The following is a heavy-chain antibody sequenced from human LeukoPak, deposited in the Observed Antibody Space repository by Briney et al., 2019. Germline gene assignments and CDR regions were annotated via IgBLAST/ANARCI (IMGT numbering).Heavy chain of an antibody. CDR3: ARGVIVGATTGDDALDI. CDR2: IREDGSEK. J-gene: IGHJ3*02. Sequence: GGSLRLSCAASGFTFSRHWMSWVRQAPGKGLEWVANIREDGSEKYYMDSVKGRFTISRDNAKNSLYLQMNTLRAEDTAVYFCARGVIVGATTGDDALDIWGQGTMVTASS. V-gene: IGHV3-7*04. D-gene: IGHD1-26*01. CDR1: GFTFSRHW.